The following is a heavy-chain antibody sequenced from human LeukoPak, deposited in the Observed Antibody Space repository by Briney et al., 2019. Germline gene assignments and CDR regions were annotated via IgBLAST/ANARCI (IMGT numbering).Heavy chain of an antibody. V-gene: IGHV7-4-1*02. Sequence: ASVKVSCKASGYTFTDYPMNWVRQAPGQGLEWMGWIITDTGNPTYAQGFTGHYVFSLDTSVSTAYLQIISLKAEDTAVYYCARAGLTGSKVAFDVWGQGTMVTVSS. CDR3: ARAGLTGSKVAFDV. D-gene: IGHD1-20*01. J-gene: IGHJ3*01. CDR1: GYTFTDYP. CDR2: IITDTGNP.